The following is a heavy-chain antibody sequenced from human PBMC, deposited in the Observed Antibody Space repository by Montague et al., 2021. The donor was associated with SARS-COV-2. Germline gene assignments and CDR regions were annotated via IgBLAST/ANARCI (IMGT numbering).Heavy chain of an antibody. CDR2: IYYSGST. V-gene: IGHV4-31*03. CDR3: ARDTGISGAFDN. J-gene: IGHJ3*02. CDR1: GGSISSGGYY. D-gene: IGHD2-15*01. Sequence: TLSLTCTVSGGSISSGGYYWSWIRQHPGKGLEWIGYIYYSGSTYYNPSLKSRVTISVDTSKNQFSLKLSSVTAADTAVYYCARDTGISGAFDNWGQGTMVTVSS.